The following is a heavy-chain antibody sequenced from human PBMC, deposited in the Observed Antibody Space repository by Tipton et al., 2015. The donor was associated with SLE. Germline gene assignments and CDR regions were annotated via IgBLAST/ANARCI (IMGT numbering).Heavy chain of an antibody. J-gene: IGHJ2*01. D-gene: IGHD1-26*01. CDR3: AKDTPRSGSFFSWCFDL. CDR2: ISWNTGSV. V-gene: IGHV3-9*01. Sequence: PLRLSCAASGFTFDDYAMHWVRQAPGKGLEWVSGISWNTGSVGYADSVKGRFTISRDNAKNSLYLQMNSLRAEDTALYYCAKDTPRSGSFFSWCFDLWGRGTLVTVSS. CDR1: GFTFDDYA.